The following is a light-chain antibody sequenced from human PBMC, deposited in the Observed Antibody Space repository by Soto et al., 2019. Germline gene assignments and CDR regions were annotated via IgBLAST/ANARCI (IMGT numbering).Light chain of an antibody. Sequence: EVLMTQSPATLSVSPGERATLSCRASQSVSSNLAWYQQKLGQAPRLLIYGASTRATGIPARFSGSGSGTEFTLTISSLQSEDFAVYYCQQYNNWPPWTFGQGTKV. V-gene: IGKV3-15*01. J-gene: IGKJ1*01. CDR2: GAS. CDR3: QQYNNWPPWT. CDR1: QSVSSN.